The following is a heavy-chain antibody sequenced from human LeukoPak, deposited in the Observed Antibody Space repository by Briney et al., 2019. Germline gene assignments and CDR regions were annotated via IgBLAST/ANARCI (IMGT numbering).Heavy chain of an antibody. CDR3: STVSPYYGSGTTSPDS. CDR2: IKSKTDGGKT. V-gene: IGHV3-15*01. D-gene: IGHD3-10*01. CDR1: GFPFSNAW. J-gene: IGHJ4*02. Sequence: PGGSLRLSCAASGFPFSNAWMSWVRQAPGKGLEWVGRIKSKTDGGKTDYAAPVQGRFSISRDDSENTLYLQMTGLNTEDTAVYYCSTVSPYYGSGTTSPDSWGQGTLVVVSS.